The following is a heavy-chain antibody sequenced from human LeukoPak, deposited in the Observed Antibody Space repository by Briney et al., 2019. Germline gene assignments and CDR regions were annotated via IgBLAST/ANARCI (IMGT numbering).Heavy chain of an antibody. CDR2: ISAYNGNT. Sequence: ASVKVSCKASGYTFTSYGISWVRQAPGQGLEWMGWISAYNGNTNYAQKLQGRVTMTTDTSTSTAYMELRSLRSDDTAVYYCAREAPGFFGVVKPVYYMDVWGKGTTVTISS. J-gene: IGHJ6*03. CDR1: GYTFTSYG. V-gene: IGHV1-18*01. CDR3: AREAPGFFGVVKPVYYMDV. D-gene: IGHD3-3*01.